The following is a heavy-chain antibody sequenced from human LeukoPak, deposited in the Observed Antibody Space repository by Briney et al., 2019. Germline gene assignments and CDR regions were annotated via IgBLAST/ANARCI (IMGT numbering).Heavy chain of an antibody. V-gene: IGHV1-8*03. Sequence: ASVTVSCKASGYTFTSYDINWVRQATGQGLEWMGWMNPNSGNTGYAQKFQSRVTITRNTSISTAYMELSSLRSEDTAVYYCARGSRYYYYYYMDVWGKGTTVTVSS. CDR3: ARGSRYYYYYYMDV. D-gene: IGHD2-2*01. J-gene: IGHJ6*03. CDR2: MNPNSGNT. CDR1: GYTFTSYD.